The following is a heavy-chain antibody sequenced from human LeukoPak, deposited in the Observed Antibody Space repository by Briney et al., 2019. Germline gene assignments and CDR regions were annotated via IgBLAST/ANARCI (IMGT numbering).Heavy chain of an antibody. V-gene: IGHV3-23*01. CDR3: AKAIARHRDLDAFDI. J-gene: IGHJ3*02. CDR2: TSETGGAK. Sequence: GGSLRLSCVASGFAFRTSGMGWFRQAPGRGPEWVSGTSETGGAKYYADSVGGRFTISKDNSKNTLYLQMDNLRAEDTALYYCAKAIARHRDLDAFDIWGQGTLVRVSS. CDR1: GFAFRTSG. D-gene: IGHD2-21*01.